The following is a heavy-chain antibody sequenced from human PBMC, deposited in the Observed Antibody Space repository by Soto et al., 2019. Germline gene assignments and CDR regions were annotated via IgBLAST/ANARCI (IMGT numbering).Heavy chain of an antibody. D-gene: IGHD2-2*01. Sequence: SGPTLVNPTQTLTLTCTFSGFSLSTSGVGVGWIRQPPGKALEWLALIYWDDDKRYSPSLKSRLTITKDTSKNQVVLTMTNMDPVDTATYYCAHSPDCSSTSCYDYWDYWGQGTLVTVSS. CDR1: GFSLSTSGVG. CDR2: IYWDDDK. V-gene: IGHV2-5*02. J-gene: IGHJ4*02. CDR3: AHSPDCSSTSCYDYWDY.